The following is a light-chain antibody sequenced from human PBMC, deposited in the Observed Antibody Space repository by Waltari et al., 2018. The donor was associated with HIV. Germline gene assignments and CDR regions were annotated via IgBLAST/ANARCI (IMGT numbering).Light chain of an antibody. CDR1: QRVTTGH. CDR3: QQYGLSPIT. Sequence: IVLTQSPGTLSLSPGVKATLPCRARQRVTTGHLAWYQQTPGQAPRLLIYAASSRATGIPDRFSGSGSGTDFTLTISGLEPEDFAVYYCQQYGLSPITFGQGTRLEIK. CDR2: AAS. V-gene: IGKV3-20*01. J-gene: IGKJ5*01.